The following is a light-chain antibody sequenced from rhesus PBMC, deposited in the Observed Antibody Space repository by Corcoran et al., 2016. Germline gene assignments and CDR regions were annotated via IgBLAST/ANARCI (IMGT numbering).Light chain of an antibody. J-gene: IGKJ1*01. CDR1: QDISTY. CDR3: QQHNSYPRT. CDR2: TAS. Sequence: DIQMTQSPSSLSASVGDRVTITCRASQDISTYLAWYQQKPGKAPKLLIYTASSLKSGVPSRFSGSGSGTDFTFTISSLQPEDFETYYCQQHNSYPRTFGQGTKVEIK. V-gene: IGKV1-25*01.